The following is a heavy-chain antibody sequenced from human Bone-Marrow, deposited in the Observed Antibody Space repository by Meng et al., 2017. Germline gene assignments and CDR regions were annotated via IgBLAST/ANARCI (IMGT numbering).Heavy chain of an antibody. J-gene: IGHJ4*02. CDR2: ISWNSGSI. D-gene: IGHD3-22*01. Sequence: GGSLRLSCAASGFTFSSYAMHWVRQAPGKGLEWVSGISWNSGSIGYADSVKGRFTISRDNAKNSLYLQMNSLSAEDTALYYCASSGYQQDYCVQGTLVTVSS. V-gene: IGHV3-9*01. CDR1: GFTFSSYA. CDR3: ASSGYQQDY.